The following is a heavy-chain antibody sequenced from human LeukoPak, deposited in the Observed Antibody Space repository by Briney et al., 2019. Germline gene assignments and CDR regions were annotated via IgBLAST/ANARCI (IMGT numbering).Heavy chain of an antibody. V-gene: IGHV1-18*01. CDR3: ARSAPYCGGDCFGY. D-gene: IGHD2-21*01. CDR2: ISAYNGNT. CDR1: GYTFTSYG. J-gene: IGHJ4*02. Sequence: ASVKVSCKASGYTFTSYGISWVRQAPGQGLEWMGWISAYNGNTNYAQKLQGRVTLTTDTSTSTAYMELRSLRSDDTAVYYCARSAPYCGGDCFGYWGQGTLVTVSS.